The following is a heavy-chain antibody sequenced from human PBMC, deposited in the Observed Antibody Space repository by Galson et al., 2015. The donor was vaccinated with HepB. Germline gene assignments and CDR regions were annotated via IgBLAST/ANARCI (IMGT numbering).Heavy chain of an antibody. CDR1: GFTFTTFD. CDR2: LSYDGSFR. D-gene: IGHD1-1*01. CDR3: AKERDRSTGSAMLDHSYGLDV. V-gene: IGHV3-30*18. J-gene: IGHJ6*02. Sequence: SLRLSCAASGFTFTTFDMHWVRQAPGKGLEWVAILSYDGSFRNYADSVKGRFTISRDISKNTLNLQMNSLRDDDTAVYYCAKERDRSTGSAMLDHSYGLDVWGQGTTVTVSS.